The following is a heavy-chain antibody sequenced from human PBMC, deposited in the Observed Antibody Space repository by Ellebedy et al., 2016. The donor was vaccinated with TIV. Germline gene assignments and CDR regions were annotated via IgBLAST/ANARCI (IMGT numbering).Heavy chain of an antibody. CDR1: GGSISSGGYS. D-gene: IGHD3-10*01. Sequence: SETLSLXCAVSGGSISSGGYSWSWIRQPPGKGLEWIGYIYHSGSTYYNPSLKSRVTISVDTSKNQFSLKLSSVTAADTAVYYCARDGARLLLWFGELNWFDPWGQGTLVTVSS. CDR3: ARDGARLLLWFGELNWFDP. J-gene: IGHJ5*02. CDR2: IYHSGST. V-gene: IGHV4-30-2*01.